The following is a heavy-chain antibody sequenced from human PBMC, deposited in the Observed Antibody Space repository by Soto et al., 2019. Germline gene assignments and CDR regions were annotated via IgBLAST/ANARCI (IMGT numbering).Heavy chain of an antibody. J-gene: IGHJ4*02. CDR1: GFSFSDYF. CDR2: INPNSGGT. CDR3: ARALRTYYDFWSGFFG. Sequence: ASVKVSCKASGFSFSDYFMHWVRQAPGQGLEWMGWINPNSGGTNYAQKFQGRVTMTRDTSISTAYMELSRLRSDDTAVYYCARALRTYYDFWSGFFGWGQGTLVTVSS. D-gene: IGHD3-3*01. V-gene: IGHV1-2*02.